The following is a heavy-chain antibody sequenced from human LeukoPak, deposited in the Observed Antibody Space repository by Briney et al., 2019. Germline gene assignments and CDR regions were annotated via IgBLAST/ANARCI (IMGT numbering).Heavy chain of an antibody. J-gene: IGHJ4*02. CDR2: INPNSGGT. D-gene: IGHD4-17*01. Sequence: ASVKVSCKASGYTFTSYYMHWVRQAPGQGLEWMGWINPNSGGTNYAQKFQGRVTMTRDTSISTAYMELSRLRSDDTAVYYCARTKTNSVTRFDYWGQGTLVTVSS. CDR1: GYTFTSYY. CDR3: ARTKTNSVTRFDY. V-gene: IGHV1-2*02.